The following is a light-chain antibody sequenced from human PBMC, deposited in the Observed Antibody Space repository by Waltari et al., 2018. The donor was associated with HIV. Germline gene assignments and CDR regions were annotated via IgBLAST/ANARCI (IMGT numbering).Light chain of an antibody. CDR3: QSYDSSLSEGV. CDR1: SSNLGAGYD. J-gene: IGLJ3*02. CDR2: ANT. Sequence: QSALTQPASVSGSPGQSITISCTGSSSNLGAGYDVHWYQQHPGAAPKLLIFANTNRPSGVPDRFSGSKSGTSASLAITGVQAEDEAVYYCQSYDSSLSEGVFGGGTKLAVL. V-gene: IGLV1-40*01.